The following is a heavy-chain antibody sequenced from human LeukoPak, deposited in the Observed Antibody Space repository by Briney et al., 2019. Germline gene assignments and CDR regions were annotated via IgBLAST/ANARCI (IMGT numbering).Heavy chain of an antibody. J-gene: IGHJ4*02. CDR3: ARADCSAVFCHVKDY. CDR1: GFTFSAYA. V-gene: IGHV3-23*01. Sequence: GGSLRLSCAASGFTFSAYAMAWVRRPPGRGLEWVSTMALSGGPTHYADAVEGRFPISRDDSKSTLYLHINNLRAEDTAVYYCARADCSAVFCHVKDYWGQGTLVTVSS. CDR2: MALSGGPT. D-gene: IGHD2-15*01.